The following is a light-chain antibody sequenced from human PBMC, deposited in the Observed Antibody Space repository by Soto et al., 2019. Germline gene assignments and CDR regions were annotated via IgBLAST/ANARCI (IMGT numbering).Light chain of an antibody. CDR2: AAS. Sequence: IQMTQSPSSLSASVGDRVTSTCRASQSISSYLNWYQQKPGKAPRLLIYAASSLQSGVPSRFSGGGSWTEFTLTIISLQHEDFATYYYQQSYSTPHITFGPGTKVDIK. CDR3: QQSYSTPHIT. J-gene: IGKJ3*01. CDR1: QSISSY. V-gene: IGKV1-39*01.